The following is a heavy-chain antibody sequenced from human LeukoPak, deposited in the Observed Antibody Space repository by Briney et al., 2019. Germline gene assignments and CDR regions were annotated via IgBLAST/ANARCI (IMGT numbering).Heavy chain of an antibody. V-gene: IGHV3-53*01. CDR2: SYSDSDT. CDR3: VRKNRYFNAPFDI. D-gene: IGHD1-14*01. CDR1: GFTVSNNY. J-gene: IGHJ3*02. Sequence: RGSLRLSCTASGFTVSNNYMSWVRQAPGKGLEWVSISYSDSDTNYADSVKGRFTISRDTSQNTLSLQMNSLRAEDTAVYYCVRKNRYFNAPFDIWGQGTVVTVSS.